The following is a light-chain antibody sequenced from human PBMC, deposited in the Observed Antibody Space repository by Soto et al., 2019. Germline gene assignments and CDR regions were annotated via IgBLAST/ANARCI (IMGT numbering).Light chain of an antibody. CDR2: SAS. CDR1: QGISKF. J-gene: IGKJ4*01. V-gene: IGKV1-12*01. CDR3: QHGYRFPPT. Sequence: DIQMTQPPSSVSASVEERVPITCRGSQGISKFLAWYKQKPGKAPKLLIYSASSLQSGLPSRFSGSGSGTDFTLTINNLQPEDFATYYCQHGYRFPPTFGGGTKVEIK.